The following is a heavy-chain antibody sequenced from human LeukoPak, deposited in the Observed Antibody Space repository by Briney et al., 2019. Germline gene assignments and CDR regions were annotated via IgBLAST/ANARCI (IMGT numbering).Heavy chain of an antibody. J-gene: IGHJ4*02. Sequence: SETLSLTCTVSGGSIGTSYWSWIRQPPGKGLEWIGYASYIGNTNYNPSLKSRVTVSVDSSKNQFSLKLSSVTAADTAVYYCARQLYTSMRPFDYWGQGTLVTVSS. V-gene: IGHV4-59*08. CDR3: ARQLYTSMRPFDY. CDR2: ASYIGNT. CDR1: GGSIGTSY. D-gene: IGHD5-18*01.